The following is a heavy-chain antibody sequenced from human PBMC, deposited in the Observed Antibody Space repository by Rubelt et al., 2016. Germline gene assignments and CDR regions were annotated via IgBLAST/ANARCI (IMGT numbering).Heavy chain of an antibody. D-gene: IGHD2-8*01. J-gene: IGHJ5*01. Sequence: GGSISSNNWWTWLRQPPGKGLEWIGEIFHSGSTTYNPSLKSRVTISVDNSKNQFSLNLYSVTAADTAVYFCAKEYSWFPNNWFESWGQGTLVTVSS. CDR3: AKEYSWFPNNWFES. V-gene: IGHV4-4*01. CDR1: GGSISSNNW. CDR2: IFHSGST.